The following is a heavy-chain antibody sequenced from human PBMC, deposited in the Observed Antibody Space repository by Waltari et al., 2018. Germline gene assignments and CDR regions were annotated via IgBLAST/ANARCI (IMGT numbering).Heavy chain of an antibody. Sequence: QVQLQESGPGLVKPSQTLSLTCTVSGGSISSGSYYWSWIRQPAGKRLEWIGYIYTSGSTNYNPSLKSRVTISRDNANNSLYLQMNSLRAEDTALYYCAKDSITIFGVVPNGVAYYYMDVWGKGTTVTVSS. CDR3: AKDSITIFGVVPNGVAYYYMDV. CDR2: IYTSGST. J-gene: IGHJ6*03. D-gene: IGHD3-3*01. CDR1: GGSISSGSYY. V-gene: IGHV4-61*09.